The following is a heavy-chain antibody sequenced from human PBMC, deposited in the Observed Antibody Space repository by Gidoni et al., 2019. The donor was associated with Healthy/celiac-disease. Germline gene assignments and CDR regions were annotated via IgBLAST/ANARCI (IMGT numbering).Heavy chain of an antibody. CDR2: ISGSGGST. Sequence: LQLLESGGGLVHPWGSLRLSCAASGFTFSLYAMSWVRHAPGKGLEWVSAISGSGGSTYYADSVKGRFTISRDNSKNTLYLQMNSLRAEDTAVYYCAKRAITMVRGVRYYYGMDVWGQGTTVTVSS. CDR3: AKRAITMVRGVRYYYGMDV. V-gene: IGHV3-23*01. CDR1: GFTFSLYA. J-gene: IGHJ6*02. D-gene: IGHD3-10*01.